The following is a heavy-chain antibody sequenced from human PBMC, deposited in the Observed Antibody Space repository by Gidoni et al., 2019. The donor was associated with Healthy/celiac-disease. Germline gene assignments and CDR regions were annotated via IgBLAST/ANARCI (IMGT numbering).Heavy chain of an antibody. J-gene: IGHJ4*02. V-gene: IGHV3-11*01. CDR3: ARSEGELAMLLDY. D-gene: IGHD1-7*01. CDR1: GFTFSDSY. Sequence: QVQLVESGGGLVKPGGSLRLSCTASGFTFSDSYMSWIRQAPGKGLEWVSYISRSGSTIYYADSVKGRFTISRDNAKNSLYLQMNRLRAEDTAVYYCARSEGELAMLLDYWGQGTLVTVSS. CDR2: ISRSGSTI.